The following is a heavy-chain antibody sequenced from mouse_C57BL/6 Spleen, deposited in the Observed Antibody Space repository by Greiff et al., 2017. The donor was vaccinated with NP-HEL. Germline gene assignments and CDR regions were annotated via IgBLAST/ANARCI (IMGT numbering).Heavy chain of an antibody. J-gene: IGHJ3*01. CDR3: ARSGGFAWFAY. CDR2: IYPGSGNT. CDR1: GYSFTSYY. V-gene: IGHV1-66*01. Sequence: VQLQQSGPELVKPGASVKISCKASGYSFTSYYIHWVKQRPGQGLEWIGWIYPGSGNTKYNEKFKGKATLTADTSSSTAYMQLSSLTSEDSAVYYCARSGGFAWFAYWGQGTLVTVSA. D-gene: IGHD1-1*02.